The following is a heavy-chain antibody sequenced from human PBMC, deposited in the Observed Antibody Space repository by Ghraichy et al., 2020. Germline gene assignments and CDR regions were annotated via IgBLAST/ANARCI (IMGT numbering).Heavy chain of an antibody. Sequence: GESLNISCAASGFTVNSNFINWVRQAPGKGLEWVSVIYGGGTTYYADSVKGRFIHSRDNSKNTLYLQMNSLRVEDTAVYYCAREGMTGYCSGGNCYRGAFDIWGQGTKVTVS. D-gene: IGHD2-15*01. CDR2: IYGGGTT. CDR3: AREGMTGYCSGGNCYRGAFDI. J-gene: IGHJ3*02. CDR1: GFTVNSNF. V-gene: IGHV3-53*01.